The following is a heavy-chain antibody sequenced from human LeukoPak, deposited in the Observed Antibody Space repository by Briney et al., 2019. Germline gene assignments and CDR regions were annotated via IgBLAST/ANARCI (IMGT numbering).Heavy chain of an antibody. V-gene: IGHV1-18*01. CDR2: ISSYNGNT. D-gene: IGHD3-22*01. Sequence: ASVTVSCKASGYTFTNYGFSWVRQAPGQGLEWMGWISSYNGNTNYAQKLQGRVTMTTDTSTSTAYMELRSLRSDDTAVYYCARDHYDSSGYYGYAFNIWGQGTMVTVSS. J-gene: IGHJ3*02. CDR3: ARDHYDSSGYYGYAFNI. CDR1: GYTFTNYG.